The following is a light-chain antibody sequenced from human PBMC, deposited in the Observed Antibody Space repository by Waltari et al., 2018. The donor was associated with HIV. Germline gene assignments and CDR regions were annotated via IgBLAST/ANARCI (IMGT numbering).Light chain of an antibody. J-gene: IGKJ1*01. CDR2: GAS. CDR3: QQYNNWPRT. Sequence: TVMTQSPATLSVSPGERVTLSCRASQSVSSNLAWYQQKRDQAPRLLIYGASTRATGLPARFSGSGSGTEFTLTISSLRSEDFAVYYCQQYNNWPRTFGQGTKVEI. V-gene: IGKV3-15*01. CDR1: QSVSSN.